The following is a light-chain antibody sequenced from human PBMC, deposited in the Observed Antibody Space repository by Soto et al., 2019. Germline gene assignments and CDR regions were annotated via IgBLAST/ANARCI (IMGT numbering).Light chain of an antibody. CDR3: QQRSNWPPFS. J-gene: IGKJ2*03. CDR1: QSISNY. CDR2: EAS. V-gene: IGKV3-11*01. Sequence: EIVLTQSPATLSLSPGERATLSCRANQSISNYLAWFQQKPGQAPRLLIYEASTRAAGIPARFSGSGSGTDFTLTISSLEPEDFAVYYCQQRSNWPPFSFGQGTKLEIK.